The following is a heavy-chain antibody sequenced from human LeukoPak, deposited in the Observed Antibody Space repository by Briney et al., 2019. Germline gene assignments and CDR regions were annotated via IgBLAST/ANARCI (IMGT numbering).Heavy chain of an antibody. V-gene: IGHV4-59*01. CDR1: GGSISSYF. CDR3: ARGRHIVVVTAMKDDAFDI. J-gene: IGHJ3*02. CDR2: IYYSGST. D-gene: IGHD2-21*02. Sequence: SETLSLTCTVSGGSISSYFWSWIRQPPGKGLEWIGYIYYSGSTNYKPSLKSRVTISADTSKNQFSLNLSSVTAADTAVYYCARGRHIVVVTAMKDDAFDIWGQGTLVTVSS.